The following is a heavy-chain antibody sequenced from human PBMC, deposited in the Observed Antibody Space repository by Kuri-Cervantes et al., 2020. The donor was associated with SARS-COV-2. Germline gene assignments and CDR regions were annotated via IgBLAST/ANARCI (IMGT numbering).Heavy chain of an antibody. D-gene: IGHD3/OR15-3a*01. J-gene: IGHJ4*02. CDR2: FDPEDGET. CDR1: GYAFTGYY. V-gene: IGHV1-24*01. Sequence: ASVKVSCKASGYAFTGYYMHWVRQAPGQGLEWMGGFDPEDGETIYAQKFQGRVTMTEDTSTDTAYMELSSLRSEDTAVYYCATSPALFGPTRSFDYWGQGTLVTVSS. CDR3: ATSPALFGPTRSFDY.